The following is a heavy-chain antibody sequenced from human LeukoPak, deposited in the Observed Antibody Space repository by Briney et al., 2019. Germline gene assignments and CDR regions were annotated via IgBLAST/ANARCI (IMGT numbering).Heavy chain of an antibody. D-gene: IGHD3-10*01. CDR2: ITGDGGTR. Sequence: PGGSLRLSCAASGFTFHDYAMHWVRQAPGKGLEWVSLITGDGGTRHYADSVKGRFTISKDNSKNSLYLQMDSLRAEDSALYYCAKDSVTMLRAVISYYYHGMDVWGQGNTVTVSS. CDR1: GFTFHDYA. CDR3: AKDSVTMLRAVISYYYHGMDV. J-gene: IGHJ6*02. V-gene: IGHV3-43*02.